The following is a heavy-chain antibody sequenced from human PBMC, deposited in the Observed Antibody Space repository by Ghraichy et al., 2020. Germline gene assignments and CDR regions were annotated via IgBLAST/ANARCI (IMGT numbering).Heavy chain of an antibody. Sequence: QTLSLTCTVSGGSISSSSYYWGWIRQPPGKGLEWIGSIYYSGSTYYNPSLKSRVTISVDTSKNQFSLKLSSVTAADTAVYYCARSVSAKNSNWFDPWGQGTLVTVSS. J-gene: IGHJ5*02. CDR1: GGSISSSSYY. CDR3: ARSVSAKNSNWFDP. V-gene: IGHV4-39*01. D-gene: IGHD4-23*01. CDR2: IYYSGST.